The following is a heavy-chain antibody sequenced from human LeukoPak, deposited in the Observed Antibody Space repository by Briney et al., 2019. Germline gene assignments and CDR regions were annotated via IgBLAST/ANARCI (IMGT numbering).Heavy chain of an antibody. CDR2: IIPIFGTA. V-gene: IGHV1-69*13. D-gene: IGHD1-26*01. Sequence: ASVKVSCKASGGTFSSYAISWVRQAPGQGLEWMGGIIPIFGTANYAQKFQGRVTITADESTSTAYMELSSLRSEDTAGYYCARLHWRGSYHNWFDPWGQGTLVTVSS. CDR1: GGTFSSYA. CDR3: ARLHWRGSYHNWFDP. J-gene: IGHJ5*02.